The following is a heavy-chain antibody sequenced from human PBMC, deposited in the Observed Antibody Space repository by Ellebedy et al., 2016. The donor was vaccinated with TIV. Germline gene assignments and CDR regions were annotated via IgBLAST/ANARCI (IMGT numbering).Heavy chain of an antibody. J-gene: IGHJ4*02. CDR1: GYTFTSYG. D-gene: IGHD3-22*01. CDR2: VSAYKGNT. CDR3: ARDSPEYYYDSQTGLDY. V-gene: IGHV1-18*01. Sequence: ASVKVSCXASGYTFTSYGISWVRQAPGQGLEWMGWVSAYKGNTNYAQKLQGRVTMTTDTSTSTAYMELRSLRSDDTAVYYCARDSPEYYYDSQTGLDYWGQGTLVTVSS.